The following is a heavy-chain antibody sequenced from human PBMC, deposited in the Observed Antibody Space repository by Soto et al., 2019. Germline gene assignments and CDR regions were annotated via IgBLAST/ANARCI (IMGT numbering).Heavy chain of an antibody. V-gene: IGHV4-34*01. D-gene: IGHD4-17*01. Sequence: QVQLQQWGAGLLKPSETLSLTCAVYGGSFSGYYWSWIRQTPGKGLEWIGEVNHIGITNYSPSLKSRVTISADNSRNQFSLKLSSVTVADTAIYYCARKGALLIGDEGVYFQHWGQGTPVTVSS. CDR2: VNHIGIT. CDR3: ARKGALLIGDEGVYFQH. CDR1: GGSFSGYY. J-gene: IGHJ1*01.